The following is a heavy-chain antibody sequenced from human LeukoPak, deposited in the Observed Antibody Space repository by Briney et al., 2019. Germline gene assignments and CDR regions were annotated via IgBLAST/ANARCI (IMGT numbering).Heavy chain of an antibody. CDR2: ISGSGGST. CDR3: AKVAPDPNWGISDY. CDR1: GFTFSSYA. Sequence: GGSLRLSCAASGFTFSSYAVSWVRRAPGKGLEWVSAISGSGGSTYYADSVKGRFTISRDNSKNTLYLQMNSLRAEDTAVYYCAKVAPDPNWGISDYWGQGTLVTVSS. V-gene: IGHV3-23*01. D-gene: IGHD3-16*01. J-gene: IGHJ4*02.